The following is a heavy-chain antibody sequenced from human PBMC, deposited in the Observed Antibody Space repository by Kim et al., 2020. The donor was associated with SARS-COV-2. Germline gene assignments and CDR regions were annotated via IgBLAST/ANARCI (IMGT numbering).Heavy chain of an antibody. V-gene: IGHV4-31*03. J-gene: IGHJ4*02. Sequence: SETLSLTCTVSGGSISSGGYYWSWIRQHPGKGLEWIGYIYYSGSTYYNPSLKSRVTISVDTSKNQFSLKLSSVTAADTAVYYCARAPIHGDYGTFDYWGQGTLVTVSS. CDR1: GGSISSGGYY. CDR2: IYYSGST. CDR3: ARAPIHGDYGTFDY. D-gene: IGHD4-17*01.